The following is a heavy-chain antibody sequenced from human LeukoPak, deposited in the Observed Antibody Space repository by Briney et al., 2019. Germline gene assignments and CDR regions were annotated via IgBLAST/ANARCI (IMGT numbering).Heavy chain of an antibody. CDR3: ATGRHGSGSYLLNDLDY. V-gene: IGHV1-24*01. CDR2: FDPEDGET. J-gene: IGHJ4*02. CDR1: GYTLTELS. D-gene: IGHD3-10*01. Sequence: ASVKVSCKVSGYTLTELSMHWVRQAPGKGLEWMGCFDPEDGETIYAQKFQGRVTMTEDTSTDTAYMELSSLRSEDTAVYYCATGRHGSGSYLLNDLDYWGQGTLVTVSS.